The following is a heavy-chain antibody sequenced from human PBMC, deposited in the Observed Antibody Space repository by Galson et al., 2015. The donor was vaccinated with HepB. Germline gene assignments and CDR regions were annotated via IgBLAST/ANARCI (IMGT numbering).Heavy chain of an antibody. J-gene: IGHJ4*02. CDR3: AQGDIVEGLFDY. V-gene: IGHV1-8*01. CDR2: MNPNSGNT. Sequence: SVKVSCKASGYTFTSYDINWVRQATGQGLEWMGWMNPNSGNTGYAQKFQGRVTMTRNTSISTAYMELSSLRSEDTAVYYCAQGDIVEGLFDYWGQGTLVTVSS. D-gene: IGHD2-15*01. CDR1: GYTFTSYD.